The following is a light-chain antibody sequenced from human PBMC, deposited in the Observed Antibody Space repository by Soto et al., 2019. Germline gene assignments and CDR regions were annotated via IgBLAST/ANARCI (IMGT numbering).Light chain of an antibody. CDR3: QKDYSYPLT. J-gene: IGKJ4*01. CDR1: QGISSY. V-gene: IGKV1-8*01. CDR2: AAS. Sequence: AIRMTQSPSSFSASTGDRVTITCRASQGISSYLAWYQQNPGKAPKLLIYAASPLQSGGPSRVSGSGSGTDFTLTISRLQSEDLATYYCQKDYSYPLTYGGGTKVEI.